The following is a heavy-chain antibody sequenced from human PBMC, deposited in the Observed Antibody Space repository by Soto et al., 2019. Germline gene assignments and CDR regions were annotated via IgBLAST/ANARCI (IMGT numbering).Heavy chain of an antibody. V-gene: IGHV4-39*01. Sequence: PSETLSLTCTVSGGSISSSSYYWGWIRQPPGKGLEWIGSIYYSGSTYYNPSLKSRVTISVDTSKNQFSLKLSSVTAADTAVYYCARSSIAAAGIHWFDPWGQGTLVTVSS. CDR1: GGSISSSSYY. CDR3: ARSSIAAAGIHWFDP. CDR2: IYYSGST. J-gene: IGHJ5*02. D-gene: IGHD6-13*01.